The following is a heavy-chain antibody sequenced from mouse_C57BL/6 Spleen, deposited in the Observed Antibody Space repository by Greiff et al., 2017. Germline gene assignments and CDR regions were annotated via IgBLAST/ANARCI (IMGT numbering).Heavy chain of an antibody. J-gene: IGHJ4*01. D-gene: IGHD1-1*01. V-gene: IGHV5-16*01. CDR3: ARGPIYYYGSSYSLYAMDY. CDR2: INYDGSST. CDR1: GFTFSDYY. Sequence: EVMLVESEGGLVQPGRSMKLSCTASGFTFSDYYMAWVRQVPEKGLEWVANINYDGSSTYYLDSLKSRFIISRDNAKNILYLQMSSLKSEDTATYYCARGPIYYYGSSYSLYAMDYWGQGTSVTVSS.